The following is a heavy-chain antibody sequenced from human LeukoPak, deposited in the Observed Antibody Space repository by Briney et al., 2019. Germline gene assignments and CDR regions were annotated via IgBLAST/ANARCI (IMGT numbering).Heavy chain of an antibody. J-gene: IGHJ3*02. Sequence: PGGSLILSCAASGSTFSSFWMTWVRQAPGKGLEWVANIRQDGSEKYYVDSVEGRFTISRDNAKKSLFLQMNSLRVEDTAVYYCARDMRGDGFDIWGQGTMVTVSS. CDR2: IRQDGSEK. V-gene: IGHV3-7*04. D-gene: IGHD2-2*01. CDR1: GSTFSSFW. CDR3: ARDMRGDGFDI.